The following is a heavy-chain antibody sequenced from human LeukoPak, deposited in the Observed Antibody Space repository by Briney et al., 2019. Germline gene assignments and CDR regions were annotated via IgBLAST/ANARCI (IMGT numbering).Heavy chain of an antibody. J-gene: IGHJ4*02. V-gene: IGHV1-18*01. CDR3: ARDVDTSMAYYFDC. CDR2: ISAYNGNT. Sequence: ASVKVSCKASGYTVTSYGISWVGQAPGQGLEWMGWISAYNGNTNYAQRVQGRVTMTTDTSTSTAYMELRSLRSDDTAVYYCARDVDTSMAYYFDCWGQGTLVTVSS. CDR1: GYTVTSYG. D-gene: IGHD5-18*01.